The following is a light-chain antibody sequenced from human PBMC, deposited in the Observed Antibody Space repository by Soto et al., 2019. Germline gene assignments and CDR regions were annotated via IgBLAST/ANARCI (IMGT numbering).Light chain of an antibody. CDR1: NIGSKS. V-gene: IGLV3-21*04. CDR3: QVWDSSSDPGVV. CDR2: YDS. J-gene: IGLJ2*01. Sequence: SYELTQPPSVSVAPGKTARITCGGNNIGSKSVHGYQQKPGQAPVLVIYYDSDRPSGLPEGFSGSNSGNTATLTISRVEAGDEADYCCQVWDSSSDPGVVFGGGTKLTVL.